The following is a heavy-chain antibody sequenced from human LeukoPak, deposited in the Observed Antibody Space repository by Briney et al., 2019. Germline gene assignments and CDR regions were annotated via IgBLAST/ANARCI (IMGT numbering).Heavy chain of an antibody. V-gene: IGHV3-9*01. CDR2: ISWDSGSI. CDR3: AKRGSGWYFDL. D-gene: IGHD3-10*01. CDR1: GSTFEDYA. J-gene: IGHJ2*01. Sequence: GGSLRLSCASSGSTFEDYAMHWVRQAPGKGLEWVSGISWDSGSIGYADSVKGRFIISRDNAKNSLYLQMNSLRAEDTALYYCAKRGSGWYFDLWGRGTLVTVSS.